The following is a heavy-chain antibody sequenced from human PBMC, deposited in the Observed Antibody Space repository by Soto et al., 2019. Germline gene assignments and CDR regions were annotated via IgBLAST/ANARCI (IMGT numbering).Heavy chain of an antibody. CDR1: GGAIRSDTYS. CDR3: ARKGDNGLDH. Sequence: TLSLTCTVSGGAIRSDTYSWTWIRQHPGKGLEWIGYIYYSGVTYYNSSLDSRVTISLDTSKNQIYLKLTSVTAADTAVYYCARKGDNGLDHWGQGTRVTVS. J-gene: IGHJ4*02. D-gene: IGHD3-16*01. V-gene: IGHV4-31*03. CDR2: IYYSGVT.